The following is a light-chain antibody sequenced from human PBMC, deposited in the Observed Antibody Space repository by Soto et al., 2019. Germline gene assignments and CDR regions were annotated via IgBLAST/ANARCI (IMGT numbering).Light chain of an antibody. J-gene: IGLJ2*01. Sequence: QLVLTQSPSASASLGASVKLTCTLRGGHSSYAIAWHQQQPEKGPRYLMKLNSDGSHSKGDGIPDRFSGSSSGAERYLTISSLQSEDEADYYCQTWGTGIHVVFGGGTKVTVL. CDR1: GGHSSYA. CDR3: QTWGTGIHVV. CDR2: LNSDGSH. V-gene: IGLV4-69*01.